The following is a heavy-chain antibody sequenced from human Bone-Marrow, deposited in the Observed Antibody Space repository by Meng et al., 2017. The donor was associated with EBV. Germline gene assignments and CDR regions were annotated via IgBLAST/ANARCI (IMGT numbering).Heavy chain of an antibody. D-gene: IGHD3-10*01. Sequence: HVQLGQSGAKLKKPGAAVTVSCKASGYTFSGYSMHWERQAPGQGLEWMARINPNRGGTDDAPMFQGRSTMTRDTSISTAYMELSRLRSDDTAVYYCARGRGYYGSGTYYAFDNWGQGTLVTVSS. V-gene: IGHV1-2*06. CDR2: INPNRGGT. J-gene: IGHJ4*02. CDR3: ARGRGYYGSGTYYAFDN. CDR1: GYTFSGYS.